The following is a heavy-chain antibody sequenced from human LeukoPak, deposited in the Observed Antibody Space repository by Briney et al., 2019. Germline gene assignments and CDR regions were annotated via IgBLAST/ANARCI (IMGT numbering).Heavy chain of an antibody. CDR3: ARGRGWFDSPFDY. V-gene: IGHV4-61*02. CDR1: GGSISSGSYY. CDR2: IYTSGST. Sequence: PSQTLSLTCTVSGGSISSGSYYWSWIRQPAGKGLEWIGRIYTSGSTNYNPSLKSRVTISVDTSKNQFSLKLSSVTAADTAVYYCARGRGWFDSPFDYWGQGTLVTVSS. J-gene: IGHJ4*02. D-gene: IGHD3-10*01.